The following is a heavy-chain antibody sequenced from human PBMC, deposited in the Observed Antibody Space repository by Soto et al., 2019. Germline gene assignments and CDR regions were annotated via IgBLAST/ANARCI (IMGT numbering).Heavy chain of an antibody. Sequence: QVQLQESGPGLVKPSETLSLTCTVSSGSISTYYWSWIRQPPGKGLEWIGYVDYSGYPNYNPSLKRRVTISVDPAKNQFSLKRTAVTAADTAVDYCARGLYGDYSWEASDIWGQGTMVTVSS. D-gene: IGHD4-17*01. V-gene: IGHV4-59*01. J-gene: IGHJ3*02. CDR1: SGSISTYY. CDR2: VDYSGYP. CDR3: ARGLYGDYSWEASDI.